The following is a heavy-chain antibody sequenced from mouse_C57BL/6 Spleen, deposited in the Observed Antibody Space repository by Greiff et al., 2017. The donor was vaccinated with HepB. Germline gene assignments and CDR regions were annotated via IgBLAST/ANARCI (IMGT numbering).Heavy chain of an antibody. V-gene: IGHV1-64*01. CDR2: IHPNSGST. CDR3: ARLGYYDHYYAMDY. D-gene: IGHD2-3*01. CDR1: GYTFTSYW. Sequence: QVQLQQSGAELVKPGASVKLSCKASGYTFTSYWMHWVKQRPGQGLEWIGMIHPNSGSTNYNEKFKSKATLTVDKSSSTAYMQLSSLTSEDSAVYYCARLGYYDHYYAMDYWGQGTSVTVSS. J-gene: IGHJ4*01.